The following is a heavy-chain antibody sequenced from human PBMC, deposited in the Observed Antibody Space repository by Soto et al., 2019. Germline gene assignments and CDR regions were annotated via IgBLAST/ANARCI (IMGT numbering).Heavy chain of an antibody. Sequence: PSETLSLTCTVSGGSISSSSYYWGWIRQPPGRGLERIGSIYYSGSTYYNPSLKSRVTISVDTSKNQFSLKLSSVTAADTAVYYCARHFPYLGIFGPTPYYYMDVWGKGTTVTVSS. J-gene: IGHJ6*03. CDR3: ARHFPYLGIFGPTPYYYMDV. CDR2: IYYSGST. V-gene: IGHV4-39*01. D-gene: IGHD3-3*01. CDR1: GGSISSSSYY.